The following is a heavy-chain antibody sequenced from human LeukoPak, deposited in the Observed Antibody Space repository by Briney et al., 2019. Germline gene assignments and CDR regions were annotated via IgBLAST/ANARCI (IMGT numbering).Heavy chain of an antibody. CDR2: VSHSGNA. CDR3: ARLAIGLPFDY. J-gene: IGHJ4*02. D-gene: IGHD5/OR15-5a*01. V-gene: IGHV4-39*01. Sequence: TSETLSLTCTVSSGSTSSSPYYWGWVRQPPGQGLEYIGGVSHSGNAYYNPSLRSRVTISADTSKNQFSLRLSSVTAADTAVYYCARLAIGLPFDYWGQGSRVTVSS. CDR1: SGSTSSSPYY.